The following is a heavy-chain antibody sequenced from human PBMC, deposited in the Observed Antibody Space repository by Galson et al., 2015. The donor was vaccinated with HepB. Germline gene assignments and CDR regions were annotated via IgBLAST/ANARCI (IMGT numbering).Heavy chain of an antibody. V-gene: IGHV5-51*01. D-gene: IGHD3-3*01. CDR1: GYSFTNYW. J-gene: IGHJ2*01. Sequence: QSGAEMKKPGESLKISCKGSGYSFTNYWIGWVRQMPGKGLEWMGIISPGDSSTKYSPSFQGHVTISADKSIWTAYLQWSSLKASDTAMYYCARRGGGRFLWSYLYFDLWGRGTLVTVSS. CDR2: ISPGDSST. CDR3: ARRGGGRFLWSYLYFDL.